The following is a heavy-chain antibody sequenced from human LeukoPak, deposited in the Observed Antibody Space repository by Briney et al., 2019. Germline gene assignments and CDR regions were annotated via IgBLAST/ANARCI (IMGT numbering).Heavy chain of an antibody. D-gene: IGHD2-2*01. CDR2: IYYSGST. V-gene: IGHV4-59*12. J-gene: IGHJ3*02. CDR3: ARDAAVPAVWNGAFDI. CDR1: GGSITSYF. Sequence: SETLSLTCTVSGGSITSYFWSWIRQPPGKGLEWIGYIYYSGSTNYNPSLKSRVTISVDTSRNQFSLKLSSVTAADTAVYYCARDAAVPAVWNGAFDIWGQGTMVTVSS.